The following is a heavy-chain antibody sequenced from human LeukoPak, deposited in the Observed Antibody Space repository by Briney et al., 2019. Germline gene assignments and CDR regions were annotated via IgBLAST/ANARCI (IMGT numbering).Heavy chain of an antibody. CDR2: ISGSGGST. CDR1: GFTFSSYA. J-gene: IGHJ6*02. Sequence: GGSLRLSCAASGFTFSSYAMSWVRQAPGKGLEWVSAISGSGGSTYYADSVKGRFTISRDNSKNTLYLQMNSLRAEDTAVYYCARDSRDSSGYYSGDYGMDVWGQGTTVTVSS. V-gene: IGHV3-23*01. D-gene: IGHD3-22*01. CDR3: ARDSRDSSGYYSGDYGMDV.